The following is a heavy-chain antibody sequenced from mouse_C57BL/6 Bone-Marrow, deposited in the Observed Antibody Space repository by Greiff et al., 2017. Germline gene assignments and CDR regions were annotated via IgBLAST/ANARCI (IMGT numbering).Heavy chain of an antibody. J-gene: IGHJ3*01. V-gene: IGHV2-2*01. CDR1: GFSLTSYG. D-gene: IGHD2-3*01. CDR2: IWSGGST. CDR3: ARNDYDGYYWFAY. Sequence: QVQLKESGPGLVQPSQSLSITCTVSGFSLTSYGVHWVRQSPGKGLEWLGVIWSGGSTDYNAAFISRLSISKDNSKSQVFFKMNSLQADDTAIYYCARNDYDGYYWFAYWGQGTLVTVSA.